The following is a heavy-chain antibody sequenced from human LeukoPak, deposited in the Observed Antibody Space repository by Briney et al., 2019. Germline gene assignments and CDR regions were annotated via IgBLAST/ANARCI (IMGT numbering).Heavy chain of an antibody. V-gene: IGHV4-59*12. CDR2: IYYSGNT. CDR3: ARRRGMAFYYFDY. CDR1: GGSITNYY. D-gene: IGHD6-13*01. Sequence: SETLSLTCTVSGGSITNYYWSWIRQPPGKGLEYVGYIYYSGNTNYNPSLNSRVAISVDTSKKQFSLKLSSVTAADTAVYYCARRRGMAFYYFDYWGQGTLVTVSS. J-gene: IGHJ4*02.